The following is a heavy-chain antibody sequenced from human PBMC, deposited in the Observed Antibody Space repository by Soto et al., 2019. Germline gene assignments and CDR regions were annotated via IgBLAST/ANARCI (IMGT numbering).Heavy chain of an antibody. CDR2: ISSSSSTI. D-gene: IGHD3-16*01. J-gene: IGHJ4*02. CDR1: GFTFSSYS. CDR3: AKLVDKSLDDY. V-gene: IGHV3-48*01. Sequence: PGGSLRLSCAASGFTFSSYSMNWVRQAPGKGLEWVSYISSSSSTIYYADSVKGRFTISRDNAKNSLYLQMNSLRAEDTAVYFCAKLVDKSLDDYWGQGALVTVSS.